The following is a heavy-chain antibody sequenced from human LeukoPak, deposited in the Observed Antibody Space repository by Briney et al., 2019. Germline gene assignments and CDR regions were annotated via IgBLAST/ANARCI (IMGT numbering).Heavy chain of an antibody. D-gene: IGHD6-19*01. CDR3: ARDYSSGWYYFDY. CDR2: INSDGSST. CDR1: GFTSSSYW. Sequence: GGSLRLSCAASGFTSSSYWMHWVRQAPGKGLVWVSRINSDGSSTSYADSVKGRFTISRDNAKNTLYLQMNSLRAEDTAVYYCARDYSSGWYYFDYWGQGTLVTVSS. V-gene: IGHV3-74*01. J-gene: IGHJ4*02.